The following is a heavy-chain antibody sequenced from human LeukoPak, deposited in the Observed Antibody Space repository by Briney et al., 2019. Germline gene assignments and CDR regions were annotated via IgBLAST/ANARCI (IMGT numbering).Heavy chain of an antibody. Sequence: GGSLRLSCAASGFTVSSNYVSWVRQAPGKGLEWVSVIYSGGSTYYADSVKGRFTISRDNSKNTLYLQMNSLRAEDTAVYYCAREIRGYYDSSGYYQYYFDYWGQGTLVTVSS. CDR1: GFTVSSNY. J-gene: IGHJ4*02. CDR2: IYSGGST. CDR3: AREIRGYYDSSGYYQYYFDY. D-gene: IGHD3-22*01. V-gene: IGHV3-66*01.